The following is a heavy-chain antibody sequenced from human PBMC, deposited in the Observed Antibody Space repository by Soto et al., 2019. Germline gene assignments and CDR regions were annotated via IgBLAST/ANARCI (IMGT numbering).Heavy chain of an antibody. Sequence: QVQLVQSGAEVKKPGSSVTVSCWTSGATLRGSVISWVRHAPGQGLDWMGAIIPTYGSATYAQGLEGRIFTSADKAANATYMELSSLRLDDTAVYYCARGSLEARGAYYSFGMDVWGRGTTVTVSS. J-gene: IGHJ6*02. CDR3: ARGSLEARGAYYSFGMDV. CDR1: GATLRGSV. CDR2: IIPTYGSA. D-gene: IGHD3-22*01. V-gene: IGHV1-69*06.